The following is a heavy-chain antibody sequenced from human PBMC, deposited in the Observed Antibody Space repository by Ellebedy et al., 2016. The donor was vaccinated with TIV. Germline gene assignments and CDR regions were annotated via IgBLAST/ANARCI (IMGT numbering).Heavy chain of an antibody. V-gene: IGHV4-30-4*01. CDR2: IFSNGDA. CDR1: GGSVSSGDYY. D-gene: IGHD2-21*01. Sequence: SETLSLXXTVSGGSVSSGDYYWSWIRQPPGKGLEWIGYIFSNGDAFNNPSLRSRLTMSVDTSRNTFSLNLSSVTAADTAVYYCARTYCGADSCNDDAFDIWGRGTMVTVSS. J-gene: IGHJ3*02. CDR3: ARTYCGADSCNDDAFDI.